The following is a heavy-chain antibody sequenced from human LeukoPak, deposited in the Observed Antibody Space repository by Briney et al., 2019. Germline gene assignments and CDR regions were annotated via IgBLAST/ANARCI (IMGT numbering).Heavy chain of an antibody. V-gene: IGHV3-48*03. CDR3: VRDWGYNYGSGSYYFDC. Sequence: AGGSLRLSCAASGFTFTSYGMNWVRQAPGKGLEWVSHIGGGGYTIYYADSVKGRFAISRDNAKNSLFLQMNSLRAEDTAVYYCVRDWGYNYGSGSYYFDCWGQGILVTVSS. J-gene: IGHJ5*01. CDR2: IGGGGYTI. D-gene: IGHD3-10*01. CDR1: GFTFTSYG.